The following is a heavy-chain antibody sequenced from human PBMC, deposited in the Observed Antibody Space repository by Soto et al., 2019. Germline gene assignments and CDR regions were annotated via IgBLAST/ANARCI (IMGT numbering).Heavy chain of an antibody. V-gene: IGHV5-51*01. CDR2: IYPGDSDT. CDR1: GYSFSNYW. J-gene: IGHJ5*02. CDR3: ARQGPVKTSYWFDP. Sequence: PGESLKISFKGSGYSFSNYWIVWVRQMPGKGLEWMGIIYPGDSDTRYSPSFQGQVTISADKSISTAYLQWSSLKASDTAMYYCARQGPVKTSYWFDPWGQGTLVTVSS.